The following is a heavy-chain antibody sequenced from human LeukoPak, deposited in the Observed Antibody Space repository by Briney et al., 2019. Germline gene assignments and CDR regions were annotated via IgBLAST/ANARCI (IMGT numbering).Heavy chain of an antibody. V-gene: IGHV4-59*08. Sequence: PSETLSLTCTVSGGSIRGYYSDWIRQSPGKGLEWIGYIHYSGRTSYNPSLRSRVTMSVDMSKNQFSLMLRSVTAADTAVYYCARHDYGDYDHIRWGQGTLVSVSS. CDR1: GGSIRGYY. J-gene: IGHJ4*02. CDR2: IHYSGRT. CDR3: ARHDYGDYDHIR. D-gene: IGHD4-17*01.